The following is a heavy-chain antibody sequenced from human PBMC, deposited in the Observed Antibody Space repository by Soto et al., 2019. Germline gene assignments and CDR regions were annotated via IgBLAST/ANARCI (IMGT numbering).Heavy chain of an antibody. CDR3: ARDEASYSGSGVSYYYGMDV. Sequence: GGSLRLSCAASGFTFSSYSMNWVRQAPWKGLEWVSSISSSSSYIYYADSVKGRFTISRDNAKNSLYLQMNSLRAEDTAIFYCARDEASYSGSGVSYYYGMDVWGQGTTVTVSS. CDR2: ISSSSSYI. V-gene: IGHV3-21*01. D-gene: IGHD3-10*01. J-gene: IGHJ6*02. CDR1: GFTFSSYS.